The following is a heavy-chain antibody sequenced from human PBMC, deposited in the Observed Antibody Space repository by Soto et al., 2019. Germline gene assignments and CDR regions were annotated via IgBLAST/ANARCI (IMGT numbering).Heavy chain of an antibody. J-gene: IGHJ3*02. CDR3: AHAVVPYAFDI. CDR2: IYWDDDK. D-gene: IGHD2-2*01. Sequence: QITLKESGPTLVKPTQTLTLTCTFSGFSLSTSGVGVGWIRQPPGKALEWLALIYWDDDKRYSPSLKSRLTITKDTSKTQVVLTMTNMDPVDTATYYGAHAVVPYAFDIWGQGTMVTVSS. CDR1: GFSLSTSGVG. V-gene: IGHV2-5*02.